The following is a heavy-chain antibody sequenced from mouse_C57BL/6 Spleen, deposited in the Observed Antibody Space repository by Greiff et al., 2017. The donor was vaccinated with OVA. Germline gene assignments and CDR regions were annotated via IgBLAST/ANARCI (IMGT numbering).Heavy chain of an antibody. V-gene: IGHV1-76*01. J-gene: IGHJ2*01. D-gene: IGHD1-1*01. Sequence: LVESGAELVRPGASVKLSCKASGYTFTDYYINWVKQRPGQGLEWIARIYPGSGNTYYNEKFKGKATLTAEKSSSTAYMQLSSLTSEDSAVYFCAREGITTVPYYFDYWGQGTTLTVSS. CDR1: GYTFTDYY. CDR3: AREGITTVPYYFDY. CDR2: IYPGSGNT.